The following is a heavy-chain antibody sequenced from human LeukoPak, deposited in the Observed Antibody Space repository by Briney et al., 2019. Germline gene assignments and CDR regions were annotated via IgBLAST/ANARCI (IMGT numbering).Heavy chain of an antibody. D-gene: IGHD3-10*01. V-gene: IGHV5-51*01. CDR1: GYSFTNDG. Sequence: GESLKIACNGSGYSFTNDGIGWVRQVPGKGLEWMGIMYSVDSDIRFSPSFQGQVTISADKSISTAYLQWRSLTASDTAMYYCARHAPYGSGSYYSGMDVWGKGTTVTVSS. CDR3: ARHAPYGSGSYYSGMDV. CDR2: MYSVDSDI. J-gene: IGHJ6*04.